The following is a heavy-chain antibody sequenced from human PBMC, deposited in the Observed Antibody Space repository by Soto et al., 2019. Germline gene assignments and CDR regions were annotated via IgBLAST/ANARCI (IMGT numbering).Heavy chain of an antibody. Sequence: GGSLRLSCAASGFTFSSYSMNWVRQAPGKGLEWVSSISSSSSYIYYADSVKGRFTISRDNAKNSLYLQMNSLRAEDTAVYYCAGDLILPSPRTTEDDCYMDVWGKGTPVTVSS. V-gene: IGHV3-21*01. CDR2: ISSSSSYI. CDR3: AGDLILPSPRTTEDDCYMDV. D-gene: IGHD1-1*01. CDR1: GFTFSSYS. J-gene: IGHJ6*03.